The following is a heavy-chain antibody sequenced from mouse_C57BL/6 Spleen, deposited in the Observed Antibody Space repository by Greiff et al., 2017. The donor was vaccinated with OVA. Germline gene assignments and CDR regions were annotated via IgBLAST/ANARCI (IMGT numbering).Heavy chain of an antibody. D-gene: IGHD2-3*01. Sequence: QVQLQQSGAELVRPGASVTLSCKASGYTFTDYEMHWVKQTPVHGLEWIGAIDPETGGTAYTQKFKGKAILTADKSSSTAYMELRSLTSEDSAVYYCTRGGYDGYYAWFAYWGQGTLVTVSA. CDR1: GYTFTDYE. CDR2: IDPETGGT. CDR3: TRGGYDGYYAWFAY. V-gene: IGHV1-15*01. J-gene: IGHJ3*01.